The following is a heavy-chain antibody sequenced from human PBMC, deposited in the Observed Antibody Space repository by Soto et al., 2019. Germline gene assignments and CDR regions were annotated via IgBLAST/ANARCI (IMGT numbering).Heavy chain of an antibody. CDR3: AREEFGCSXTSCHPTSYYYYYGMDV. V-gene: IGHV3-21*01. Sequence: GGSLRLSCAASGFTFSSYSMNWVRQAPGKGLEWVSSISSSSSYIYYADSVKGRFTISRDNAKNSLYLQMNSLRAEDTAVYYCAREEFGCSXTSCHPTSYYYYYGMDVWGQGTTVTVSS. CDR1: GFTFSSYS. J-gene: IGHJ6*02. D-gene: IGHD2-2*01. CDR2: ISSSSSYI.